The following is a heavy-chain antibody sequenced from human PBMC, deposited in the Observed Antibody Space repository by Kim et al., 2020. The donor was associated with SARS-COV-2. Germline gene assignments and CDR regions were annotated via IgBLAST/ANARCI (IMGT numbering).Heavy chain of an antibody. Sequence: GGSLRLSCAASGFTFSSYAMSWVRQAPGKGLEWVSAISGSGGSTYYADSVKGRFTISRDNSKNTLYLQMNSLRAEDTAVYYCATDIVATITPLFYFDYWGQGTLVTVSS. V-gene: IGHV3-23*01. CDR3: ATDIVATITPLFYFDY. CDR1: GFTFSSYA. CDR2: ISGSGGST. D-gene: IGHD5-12*01. J-gene: IGHJ4*02.